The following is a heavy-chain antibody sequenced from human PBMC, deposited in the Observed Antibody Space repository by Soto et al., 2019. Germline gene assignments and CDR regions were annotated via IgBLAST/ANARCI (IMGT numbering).Heavy chain of an antibody. D-gene: IGHD6-13*01. CDR1: GGSISSYY. Sequence: SETLSLTCTVSGGSISSYYWSWIRQPPGKGLEWIGYIYYSGSTNYNPSLKSRVTISVDTSKNQFSLKLSSVTAADTAVYYCARKIAAAGTLGWWFDPWGQGTLVTVSS. CDR2: IYYSGST. V-gene: IGHV4-59*01. CDR3: ARKIAAAGTLGWWFDP. J-gene: IGHJ5*02.